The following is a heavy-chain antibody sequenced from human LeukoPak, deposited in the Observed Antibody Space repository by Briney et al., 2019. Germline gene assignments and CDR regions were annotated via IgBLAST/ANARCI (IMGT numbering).Heavy chain of an antibody. CDR1: GGSISSYY. V-gene: IGHV4-59*01. Sequence: PSETLSPTCTVSGGSISSYYWSWIRQPPGKGLEWIGYIYYSGSTNYNPSLKSRVTISVDTSKNQFSLKLSSVTAADTAVYYCARAYYDSSGYYDAFDIWGQGTMVTVSS. J-gene: IGHJ3*02. CDR2: IYYSGST. D-gene: IGHD3-22*01. CDR3: ARAYYDSSGYYDAFDI.